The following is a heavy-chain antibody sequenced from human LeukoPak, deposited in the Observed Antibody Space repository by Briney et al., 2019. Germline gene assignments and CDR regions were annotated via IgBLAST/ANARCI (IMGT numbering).Heavy chain of an antibody. CDR3: ARVIDRGNGLDY. CDR2: IFYSGRN. Sequence: SETLSLTYTVCDGSIITHYWSCLRQPPGKGLEWIGNIFYSGRNNYNPSLRSRVTMSVDTSKYQFSLKLSSVTAADTAVYYCARVIDRGNGLDYWGQGTLVTVSS. CDR1: DGSIITHY. V-gene: IGHV4-59*11. J-gene: IGHJ4*02. D-gene: IGHD1-1*01.